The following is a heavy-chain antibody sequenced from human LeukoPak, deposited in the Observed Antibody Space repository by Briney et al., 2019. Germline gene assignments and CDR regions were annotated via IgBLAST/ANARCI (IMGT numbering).Heavy chain of an antibody. Sequence: ASVMVSCKASGYTFTSYGISWVRQAPGQGLEWMGWMNPNSGNTGYAQKFQGRVTMTRNTSISTAYMELSSLRSEDTAVYYCARAEGIAAAIDYWGQGTLVTVSS. CDR3: ARAEGIAAAIDY. D-gene: IGHD6-13*01. J-gene: IGHJ4*02. V-gene: IGHV1-8*02. CDR1: GYTFTSYG. CDR2: MNPNSGNT.